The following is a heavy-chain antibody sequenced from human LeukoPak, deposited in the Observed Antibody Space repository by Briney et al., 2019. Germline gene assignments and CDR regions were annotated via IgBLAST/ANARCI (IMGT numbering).Heavy chain of an antibody. J-gene: IGHJ3*02. D-gene: IGHD6-13*01. V-gene: IGHV4-39*07. Sequence: SETLSLTCTVSDDSISRYSYYWGWIRQPPGKGLEWIGSMYSSGNTYYNPSLKSRVTISVDTSKNQFSLKLSSVTAADTAVYYCARVVDPHWHSSSWYDRFDAFDIWGQGTMVTVSS. CDR2: MYSSGNT. CDR1: DDSISRYSYY. CDR3: ARVVDPHWHSSSWYDRFDAFDI.